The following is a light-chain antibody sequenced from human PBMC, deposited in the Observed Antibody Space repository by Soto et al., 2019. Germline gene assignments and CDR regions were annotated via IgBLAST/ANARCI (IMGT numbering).Light chain of an antibody. CDR3: QQYYDTPST. V-gene: IGKV4-1*01. CDR2: WSS. Sequence: DIVMTQSPACIAVSLGGEAAINCKSSQSGLYNCNNMNYLSYYQQTRRQPRKLIIYWSSTRESGVADRFSGSGSGTDFTLTISSLQAEDVAIYYCQQYYDTPSTFGQGTKVDIK. CDR1: QSGLYNCNNMNY. J-gene: IGKJ1*01.